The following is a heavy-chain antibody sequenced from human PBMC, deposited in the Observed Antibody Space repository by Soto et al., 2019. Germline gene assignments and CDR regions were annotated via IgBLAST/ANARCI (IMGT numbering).Heavy chain of an antibody. D-gene: IGHD6-13*01. Sequence: QITLKESGPTLVKPTQTLTLTCTFSGFSLTTSGVGVGWIRQPPGKALEWLALIYWDDNKSHNPYLKSRLTITKDTSKSQVVLTLTNMDPVDTATYYCAHRRMATAGNAFDIWVQGTMVTVSS. CDR2: IYWDDNK. CDR1: GFSLTTSGVG. V-gene: IGHV2-5*02. CDR3: AHRRMATAGNAFDI. J-gene: IGHJ3*02.